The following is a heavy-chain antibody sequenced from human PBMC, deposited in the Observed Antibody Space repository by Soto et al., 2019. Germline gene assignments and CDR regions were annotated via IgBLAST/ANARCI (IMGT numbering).Heavy chain of an antibody. Sequence: PGGSLRLSCAASGFSFSNYNMNWVRQAPGKGLEWVSHITDVLTKHYADFVQGRFTISRDNAKNSLYLEMTDLRDEDTAVYYCARDTSHGVTIGGLDSWGQGTLVTVSS. D-gene: IGHD3-16*01. CDR2: ITDVLTK. J-gene: IGHJ4*02. V-gene: IGHV3-48*02. CDR1: GFSFSNYN. CDR3: ARDTSHGVTIGGLDS.